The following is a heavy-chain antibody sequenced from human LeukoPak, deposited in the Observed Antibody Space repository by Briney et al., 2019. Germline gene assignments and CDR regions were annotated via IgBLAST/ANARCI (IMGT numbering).Heavy chain of an antibody. J-gene: IGHJ4*02. Sequence: PSETLSLTCSVSGDSISTNEWWSWVRQPPGKGLEWIGEVFHSGSTNYNPSLKSRVTISVDTSKNQFSLKLSSVTAADTAVYYCAREAAAAGTIDYWGQGTLVTVSS. V-gene: IGHV4-4*02. D-gene: IGHD6-13*01. CDR1: GDSISTNEW. CDR2: VFHSGST. CDR3: AREAAAAGTIDY.